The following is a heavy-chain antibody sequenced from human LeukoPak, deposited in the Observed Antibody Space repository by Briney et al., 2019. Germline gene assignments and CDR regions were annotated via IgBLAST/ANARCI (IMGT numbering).Heavy chain of an antibody. V-gene: IGHV7-4-1*02. Sequence: GASVKVSCKASGYTFTSYAMNWVRQAPGQGLEWMGWSNTNTGNPTYAQGFTGQFVFSLDTSVSTAYLQISSLKSEGTAVYYCARVTMYGMDVWGQGTTVTVSS. CDR2: SNTNTGNP. CDR3: ARVTMYGMDV. CDR1: GYTFTSYA. D-gene: IGHD3-10*01. J-gene: IGHJ6*02.